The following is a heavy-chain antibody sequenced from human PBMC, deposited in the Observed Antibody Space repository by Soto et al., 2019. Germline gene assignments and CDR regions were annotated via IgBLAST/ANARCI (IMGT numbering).Heavy chain of an antibody. V-gene: IGHV4-4*02. J-gene: IGHJ4*02. CDR2: IYHSGST. D-gene: IGHD5-18*01. CDR1: GGSISSSNW. CDR3: ARKSADSGYSYGF. Sequence: SSETLSLTCAVSGGSISSSNWWSWVRQPPGKGLEWIGEIYHSGSTNYNPSLKSRVTITVDKSKNQFSLKLSSVTAADTAVYYCARKSADSGYSYGFWGQGTLVTVSS.